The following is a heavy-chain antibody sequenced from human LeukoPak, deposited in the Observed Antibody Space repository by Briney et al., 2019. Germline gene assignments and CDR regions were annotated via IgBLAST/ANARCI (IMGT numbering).Heavy chain of an antibody. Sequence: GASVKVSCKASGYTFTSYGISWVRQAPGQGLEWMGWISAYNGNTNYAQKPQGRVTMTTDTSTSTAYMELRSLRSDDTAVYYCARPKYYYDSSGYYSLPDYWGQGTLVTVSS. V-gene: IGHV1-18*01. D-gene: IGHD3-22*01. CDR2: ISAYNGNT. J-gene: IGHJ4*02. CDR1: GYTFTSYG. CDR3: ARPKYYYDSSGYYSLPDY.